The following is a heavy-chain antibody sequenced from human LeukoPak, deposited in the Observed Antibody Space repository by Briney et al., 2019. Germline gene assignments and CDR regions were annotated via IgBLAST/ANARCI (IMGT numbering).Heavy chain of an antibody. Sequence: GGSLRLSCEASGFSFSTVPMSWVRQVPGKGLECVSYIIASGDSAYYADSVKGRFAISRDNSKNTLYLQMNSLRAEDTAVYYCARAGYCSSTSCYRAPLDYWGQGTLVTVSS. V-gene: IGHV3-23*01. J-gene: IGHJ4*02. CDR2: IIASGDSA. D-gene: IGHD2-2*02. CDR1: GFSFSTVP. CDR3: ARAGYCSSTSCYRAPLDY.